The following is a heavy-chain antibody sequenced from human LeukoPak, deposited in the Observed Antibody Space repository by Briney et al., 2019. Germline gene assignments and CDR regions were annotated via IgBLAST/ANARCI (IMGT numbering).Heavy chain of an antibody. D-gene: IGHD3-10*01. CDR3: ARDRVTMYQGVMEEESNYFDY. J-gene: IGHJ4*02. CDR2: FYYSGCT. CDR1: GGSISSGGCY. Sequence: SETLSFTCSVSGGSISSGGCYWSWIRQHPGKGLEWIGFFYYSGCTYYNPTLKSQVTITVNTSKNQFSLKLSSVTAADTAVYYCARDRVTMYQGVMEEESNYFDYWGQGTLVTVSS. V-gene: IGHV4-31*02.